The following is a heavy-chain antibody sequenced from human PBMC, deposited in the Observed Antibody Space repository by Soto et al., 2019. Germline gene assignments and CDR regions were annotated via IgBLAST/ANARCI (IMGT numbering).Heavy chain of an antibody. D-gene: IGHD2-8*02. CDR2: ISASGVTT. Sequence: EVQLLESGGGLVQPGGSLRLSCAASGFAFHTHALSWVRQAPGKGLEWVSGISASGVTTYYADSVKGRFTISRDNSKNTVTLQMNSLRAEDTAFYYCAKDRTPPLSLSPSSQAIKNLLVGQCFGSWGQGTLVIVSS. CDR1: GFAFHTHA. J-gene: IGHJ4*02. CDR3: AKDRTPPLSLSPSSQAIKNLLVGQCFGS. V-gene: IGHV3-23*01.